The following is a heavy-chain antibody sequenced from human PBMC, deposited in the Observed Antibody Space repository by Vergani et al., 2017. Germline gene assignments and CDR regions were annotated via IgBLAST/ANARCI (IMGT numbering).Heavy chain of an antibody. CDR3: ASSVVSIVVVITLAAFDI. D-gene: IGHD3-22*01. CDR1: GGTFSSYA. CDR2: IIPILGTA. Sequence: QVQLVQSGAEVKKPGSSVKVSCKPSGGTFSSYAISWVRQAPGQGLEWMGGIIPILGTANYAQKFQGRVTITADESTSTAYMELSSLRSEDTAVYYCASSVVSIVVVITLAAFDIWGQGTMVTVSS. V-gene: IGHV1-69*01. J-gene: IGHJ3*02.